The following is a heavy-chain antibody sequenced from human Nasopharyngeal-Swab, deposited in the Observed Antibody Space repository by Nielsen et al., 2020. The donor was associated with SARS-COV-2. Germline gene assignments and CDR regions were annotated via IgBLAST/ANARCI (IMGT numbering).Heavy chain of an antibody. V-gene: IGHV3-33*01. J-gene: IGHJ5*02. CDR1: GFTFSSYG. D-gene: IGHD6-19*01. Sequence: GESLKISCAASGFTFSSYGMHWVRQAPGKGLEWVAVIWYDGSNKYYADSVKGRFTISRDNSKNTLYLQMNSLRAKDTAVYYCARGLSGWYFSWFDPWGQGTLVTVSS. CDR2: IWYDGSNK. CDR3: ARGLSGWYFSWFDP.